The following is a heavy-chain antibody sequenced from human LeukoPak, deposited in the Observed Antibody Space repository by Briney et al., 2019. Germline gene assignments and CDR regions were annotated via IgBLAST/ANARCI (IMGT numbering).Heavy chain of an antibody. V-gene: IGHV3-30-3*02. J-gene: IGHJ4*02. CDR3: VKFCGSGGFDY. Sequence: PGGSLRLSCAASGFTFSSYAMHWVRQAPGKGLEWVAVISYDGSNKYYADSVKGRFTISRDNSKNTLYLQMNSLRAEDTAVYYCVKFCGSGGFDYWGQGTLVTVSS. CDR2: ISYDGSNK. D-gene: IGHD2-21*01. CDR1: GFTFSSYA.